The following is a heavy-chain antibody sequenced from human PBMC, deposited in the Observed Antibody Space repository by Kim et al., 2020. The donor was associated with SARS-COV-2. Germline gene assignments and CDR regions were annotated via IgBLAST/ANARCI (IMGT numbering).Heavy chain of an antibody. CDR3: ARRPRANGMDV. V-gene: IGHV4-59*08. J-gene: IGHJ6*02. Sequence: STNYNPSLKRRVTMSVDTSKNHFSLKLTSVTAADTAVYFCARRPRANGMDVWGQGTTVTVSS. CDR2: ST.